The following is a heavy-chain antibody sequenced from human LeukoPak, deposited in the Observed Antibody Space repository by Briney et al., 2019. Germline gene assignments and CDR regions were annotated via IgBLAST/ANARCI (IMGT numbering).Heavy chain of an antibody. J-gene: IGHJ4*02. CDR2: INHSGST. V-gene: IGHV4-34*01. D-gene: IGHD4-11*01. Sequence: PSETLSLTCTVSGGSISDYYRGWNRQPPGKGLEWIGEINHSGSTNYNPSLKSRVTISVDTSKNQFSLKVSSVTAADTAVYYCARRRNYYSNYGGFDYWGQGTLVTVSS. CDR1: GGSISDYY. CDR3: ARRRNYYSNYGGFDY.